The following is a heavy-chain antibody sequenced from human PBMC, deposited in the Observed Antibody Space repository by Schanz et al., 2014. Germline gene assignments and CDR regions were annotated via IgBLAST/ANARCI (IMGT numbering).Heavy chain of an antibody. CDR3: ARGRSLGWCDY. Sequence: GQRVESGGFLFPPFFSLLLSCAASVFPFISYSMNWVRQAPGKGLEWVSSISRSSSSIYYADSVKGRFTISRDNAKNSLYLQMHSLRAEDTAVYYCARGRSLGWCDYWGQGTLVTVSS. D-gene: IGHD2-21*01. CDR2: ISRSSSSI. CDR1: VFPFISYS. J-gene: IGHJ4*02. V-gene: IGHV3-21*01.